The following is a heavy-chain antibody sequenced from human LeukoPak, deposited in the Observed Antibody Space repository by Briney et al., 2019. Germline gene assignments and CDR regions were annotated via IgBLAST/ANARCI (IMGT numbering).Heavy chain of an antibody. CDR1: GYTFTRYY. CDR3: ARGRLTNWGLADY. Sequence: ASVKVSCKASGYTFTRYYIHWVRQAPGQELEWMGLIDPGVGSTNYAQEFQGRVTISVDTSKNQFSLKLSSVTAADTAVYYCARGRLTNWGLADYWGQGTLVTVSS. D-gene: IGHD7-27*01. J-gene: IGHJ4*02. V-gene: IGHV1-46*01. CDR2: IDPGVGST.